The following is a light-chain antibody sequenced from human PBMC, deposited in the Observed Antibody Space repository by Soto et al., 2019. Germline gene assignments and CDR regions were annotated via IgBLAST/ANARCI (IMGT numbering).Light chain of an antibody. J-gene: IGKJ2*01. CDR1: QSISSW. Sequence: DIPMTQSPSTLSASVGDRVTITCRASQSISSWLAWYQLKPGKAPKLLIYKASSLQTGVPSRFSGSGSGTEFTLTISSLQPDDFATYYCQQYNTYAEYTFGQGTKLEIK. CDR3: QQYNTYAEYT. CDR2: KAS. V-gene: IGKV1-5*03.